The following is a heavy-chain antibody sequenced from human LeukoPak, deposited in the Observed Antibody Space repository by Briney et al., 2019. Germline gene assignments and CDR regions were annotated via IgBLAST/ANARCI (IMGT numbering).Heavy chain of an antibody. CDR1: GFTFDDYA. V-gene: IGHV3-23*01. CDR2: ISGSGGST. D-gene: IGHD3-22*01. CDR3: AKSYYYDSSGSGFDY. J-gene: IGHJ4*02. Sequence: GGSLRLSCAASGFTFDDYAMHWVRQAPGKGLEWVSAISGSGGSTYYADSVKGRFTISRDNSKNTLYLQMNSLRAEDTAVYYCAKSYYYDSSGSGFDYWGQGTLVTVSS.